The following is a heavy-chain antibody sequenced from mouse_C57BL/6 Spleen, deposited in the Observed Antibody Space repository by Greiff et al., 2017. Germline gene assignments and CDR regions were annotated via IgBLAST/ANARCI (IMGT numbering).Heavy chain of an antibody. V-gene: IGHV5-12*01. J-gene: IGHJ2*01. D-gene: IGHD2-5*01. CDR1: GFTFSDYY. Sequence: EVKVVESGGGLVQPGGSLKLSCAASGFTFSDYYMYWVRQTPEKRLEWVAYISNGGGSTYYPDTVKGRFTISRDNAKNTLYLQMSRLKSEDTAMYYCARQNYSNYDFDYWGQGTTLTVSS. CDR3: ARQNYSNYDFDY. CDR2: ISNGGGST.